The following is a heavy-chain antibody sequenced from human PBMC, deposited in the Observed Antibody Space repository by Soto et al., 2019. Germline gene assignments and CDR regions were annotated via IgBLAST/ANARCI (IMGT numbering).Heavy chain of an antibody. Sequence: GESLKISCKGSGYSFTSYWISWVRQMPGKGLEWMGRIDPSDSYTNYSPSFQGHVTISADKSISTAYLQWSSPKASDTAMYYCARIVYSSGRPDAFDIWGQGTMVTVS. V-gene: IGHV5-10-1*01. CDR1: GYSFTSYW. J-gene: IGHJ3*02. D-gene: IGHD6-19*01. CDR2: IDPSDSYT. CDR3: ARIVYSSGRPDAFDI.